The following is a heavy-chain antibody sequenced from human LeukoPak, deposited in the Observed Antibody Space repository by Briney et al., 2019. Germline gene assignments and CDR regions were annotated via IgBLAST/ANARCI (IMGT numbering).Heavy chain of an antibody. CDR3: AVTGFYYDSSGYRFDY. CDR1: GFPFSSYW. D-gene: IGHD3-22*01. J-gene: IGHJ4*02. V-gene: IGHV3-74*01. CDR2: INTDGSNT. Sequence: GGSLRLSCAVSGFPFSSYWMDWVRQAPGKGLVWVSRINTDGSNTDYADSVKGRFTISRDNAKNSLYLQMNSLRAEDTAVYYCAVTGFYYDSSGYRFDYWGQGTLVTVSS.